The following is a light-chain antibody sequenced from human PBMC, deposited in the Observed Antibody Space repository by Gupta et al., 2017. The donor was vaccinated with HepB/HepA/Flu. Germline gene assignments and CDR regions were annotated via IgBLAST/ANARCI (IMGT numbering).Light chain of an antibody. CDR3: QQYYSTPYT. J-gene: IGKJ2*01. CDR2: WAS. V-gene: IGKV4-1*01. Sequence: IVMSQSPHSLAVSLRERAPTTCKSSQSVLYSSNNKNYLAWYQQKPGQPPKLLIYWASTRESGVPDRFSGSGSGTDFTLTISSLQAEDVAVYYCQQYYSTPYTFGQGTKLEIK. CDR1: QSVLYSSNNKNY.